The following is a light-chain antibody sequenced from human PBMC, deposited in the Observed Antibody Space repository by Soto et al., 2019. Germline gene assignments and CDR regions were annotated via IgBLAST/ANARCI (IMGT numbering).Light chain of an antibody. CDR3: QQLNSDWYA. CDR2: RAS. V-gene: IGKV1-9*01. Sequence: DIQLTQSPSFLYASVGDRVSITCRASQGISTYLAWYLQRPGKAPKLLIYRASTLQSGVPSRFSGSGSGTEFTLTISSLQPEDFGTYYCQQLNSDWYAFGQGTKLEIK. J-gene: IGKJ2*01. CDR1: QGISTY.